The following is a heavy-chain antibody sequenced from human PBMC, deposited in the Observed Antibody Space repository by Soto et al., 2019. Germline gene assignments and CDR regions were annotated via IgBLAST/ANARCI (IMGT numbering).Heavy chain of an antibody. CDR1: GGSFSNFG. CDR3: AREGSGYNF. Sequence: ASVKVSCKASGGSFSNFGISWLRQAPGQGLEWMAGIVPVFGRPNYAQRFRGRLTITADESTSTGYMELISLRSDDTAAYYCAREGSGYNFWGQGTKVTVSS. D-gene: IGHD5-12*01. J-gene: IGHJ4*02. V-gene: IGHV1-69*13. CDR2: IVPVFGRP.